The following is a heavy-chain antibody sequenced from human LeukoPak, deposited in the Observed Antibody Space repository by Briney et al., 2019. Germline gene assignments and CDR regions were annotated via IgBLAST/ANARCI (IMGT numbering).Heavy chain of an antibody. Sequence: SETLSLTCTVSGGSISSSSYYWGWIRQPPGKGLEWIGYIYYSGSTNYNPSLKSRVTISVDTSKNQFSLKLSSVTAADTAVYYCARGGYYDFWSGFFAPYYFDYWGQGTLVTVSS. CDR1: GGSISSSSYY. CDR2: IYYSGST. V-gene: IGHV4-61*05. D-gene: IGHD3-3*01. J-gene: IGHJ4*02. CDR3: ARGGYYDFWSGFFAPYYFDY.